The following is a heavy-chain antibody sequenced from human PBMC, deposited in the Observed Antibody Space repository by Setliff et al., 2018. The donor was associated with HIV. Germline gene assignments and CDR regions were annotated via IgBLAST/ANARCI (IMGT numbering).Heavy chain of an antibody. Sequence: SETLSLTCAVSGYSISSGYYWGWIRQPPGKGLEWIGSIYHSGSTNYNPSLKSRVTISVDTSKKQFSLRLTSVTAADTAVYYCARGVRDNSGWSSYYFDYWGQGTLVTVSS. CDR3: ARGVRDNSGWSSYYFDY. V-gene: IGHV4-38-2*01. CDR1: GYSISSGYY. J-gene: IGHJ4*02. D-gene: IGHD6-19*01. CDR2: IYHSGST.